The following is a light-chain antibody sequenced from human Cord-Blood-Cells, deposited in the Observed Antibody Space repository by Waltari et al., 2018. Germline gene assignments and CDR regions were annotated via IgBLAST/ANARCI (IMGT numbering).Light chain of an antibody. CDR1: SSHVGGYIY. CDR3: CSYAGSYTYV. CDR2: DVS. Sequence: QSALTQPRSVSGPPGQSVTIPCTGTSSHVGGYIYVSWYQQHPGKAPKLMIYDVSKRPSGVPYRFSGSKSGNTASLTISGLQAEDEADYYCCSYAGSYTYVFGTGTKVTVL. V-gene: IGLV2-11*01. J-gene: IGLJ1*01.